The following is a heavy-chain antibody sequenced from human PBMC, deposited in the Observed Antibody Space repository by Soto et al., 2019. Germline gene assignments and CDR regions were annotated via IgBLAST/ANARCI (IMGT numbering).Heavy chain of an antibody. Sequence: PSETLSLTCAVYGGSFSGYYWSWIRQPPGNGLEWIGEINHSGSTNYNPSLKSRVTISVDTSKNQFSLKLSSVTAADTAVYYCARGSSNANNWFDPWGQGTLVTVSS. CDR2: INHSGST. D-gene: IGHD6-13*01. V-gene: IGHV4-34*01. CDR3: ARGSSNANNWFDP. CDR1: GGSFSGYY. J-gene: IGHJ5*02.